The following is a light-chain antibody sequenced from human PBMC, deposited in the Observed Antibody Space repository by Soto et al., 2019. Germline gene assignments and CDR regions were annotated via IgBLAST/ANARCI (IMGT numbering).Light chain of an antibody. Sequence: QSALTQPASVSGSPGQSITISCTGTSSDVGSYNYVSWHQQHPGQAPKLMIYQVTNRASGVPHRFSASKSGNTASLTISGLQAGDEADYYCSSYRSSSTYVFGTGTKVTVL. CDR3: SSYRSSSTYV. CDR1: SSDVGSYNY. J-gene: IGLJ1*01. V-gene: IGLV2-14*01. CDR2: QVT.